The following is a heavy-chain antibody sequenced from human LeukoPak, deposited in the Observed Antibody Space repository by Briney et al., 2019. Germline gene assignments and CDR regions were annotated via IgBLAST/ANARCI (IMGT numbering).Heavy chain of an antibody. CDR1: GGSISSYY. D-gene: IGHD1-26*01. V-gene: IGHV4-4*09. J-gene: IGHJ6*03. CDR2: IYTSGST. CDR3: ARQVGGSYYYYYMDV. Sequence: SETLSLTCTASGGSISSYYWSWIRQPPGKGLEWIGYIYTSGSTNYNPSLKSRVTISVDTSKNQFSLKLSSVTAADTAVYYCARQVGGSYYYYYMDVWGKGTTVTVSS.